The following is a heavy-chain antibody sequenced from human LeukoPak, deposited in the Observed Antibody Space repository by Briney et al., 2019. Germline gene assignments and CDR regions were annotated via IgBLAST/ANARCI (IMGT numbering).Heavy chain of an antibody. J-gene: IGHJ3*02. CDR1: GVSLSTSGVG. Sequence: SGPTLVKPTQTLTLTCSLSGVSLSTSGVGVGWIRQPPGKALEWLALIYWDDDSRYSPSLKSRLTIAKDTSKNQVVLTLTNMDSVDTATYYCAHSQVFSYGSYHDAYDIWGLGMLVTVSS. V-gene: IGHV2-5*02. CDR3: AHSQVFSYGSYHDAYDI. CDR2: IYWDDDS. D-gene: IGHD5-18*01.